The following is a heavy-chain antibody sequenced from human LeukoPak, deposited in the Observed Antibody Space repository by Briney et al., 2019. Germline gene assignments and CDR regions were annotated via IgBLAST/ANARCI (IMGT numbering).Heavy chain of an antibody. CDR2: INAGNGNT. CDR3: ALVGATRGYYFDY. J-gene: IGHJ4*02. CDR1: GYTFTSYA. D-gene: IGHD1-26*01. Sequence: ASVKVSCKASGYTFTSYAMHWVRQAPGQRLEWMGWINAGNGNTKYSQKFQGRVTITRDTSASTAYMELSSLRFEDTAAYYCALVGATRGYYFDYWGQGTLVTVSS. V-gene: IGHV1-3*01.